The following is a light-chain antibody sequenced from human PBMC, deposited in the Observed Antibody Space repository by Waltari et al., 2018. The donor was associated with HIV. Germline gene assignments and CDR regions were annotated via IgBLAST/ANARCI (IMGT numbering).Light chain of an antibody. Sequence: QSALTQPASVSGSLGQSITIPCTGTSSDIGSYNLVSWYQQYPGKAPKVIIYDVNKWPSGVSQRFSGFKAANTASLTISGLQAEDEADYYCCSYAGSPTFVIFGGGTKVTVL. J-gene: IGLJ2*01. CDR2: DVN. CDR1: SSDIGSYNL. V-gene: IGLV2-23*02. CDR3: CSYAGSPTFVI.